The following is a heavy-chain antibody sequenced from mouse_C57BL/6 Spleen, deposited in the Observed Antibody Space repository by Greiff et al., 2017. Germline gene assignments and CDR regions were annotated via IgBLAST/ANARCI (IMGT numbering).Heavy chain of an antibody. CDR3: TREGNYTFAY. CDR1: GFTFSSYA. J-gene: IGHJ3*01. V-gene: IGHV5-9-1*02. D-gene: IGHD2-12*01. CDR2: ISSGGDYI. Sequence: DVMLVESGEGLVKPGGSLKLSCAASGFTFSSYAMSWVRQTPEKRLEWVAYISSGGDYIYYADTVKGRFTISRDNARNTLYLQMSSLKSEDTAMYYCTREGNYTFAYWGQGTLVTVSA.